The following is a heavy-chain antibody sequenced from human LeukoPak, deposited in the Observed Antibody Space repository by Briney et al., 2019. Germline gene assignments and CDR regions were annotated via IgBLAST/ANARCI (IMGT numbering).Heavy chain of an antibody. CDR1: GFTFSSYA. J-gene: IGHJ6*02. Sequence: PGGSLRLSCAASGFTFSSYAMSWVRQAPGKGLEWVSAISGSGGSTYYADSVKGRFTISRDNSKNTIYLQMNSLRAEDTAVYYCAGPQYQLQYYYYGMDVWGQGTTVTVSS. CDR3: AGPQYQLQYYYYGMDV. CDR2: ISGSGGST. D-gene: IGHD2-2*01. V-gene: IGHV3-23*01.